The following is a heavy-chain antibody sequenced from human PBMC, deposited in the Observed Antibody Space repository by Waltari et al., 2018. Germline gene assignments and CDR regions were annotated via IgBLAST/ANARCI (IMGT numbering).Heavy chain of an antibody. CDR3: ATERLSGRGNWFDP. D-gene: IGHD3-10*01. CDR1: GYTLTDFS. Sequence: QVQLVQSGAEVKKPGASVKVSCTVSGYTLTDFSLPWVRQAPGKGLEWMGGVEPEDGETSYAQKFQGRVTMTEDTTTDTAYMELSSLRSEDTAVYYWATERLSGRGNWFDPWGQGTLVTVSS. V-gene: IGHV1-24*01. CDR2: VEPEDGET. J-gene: IGHJ5*02.